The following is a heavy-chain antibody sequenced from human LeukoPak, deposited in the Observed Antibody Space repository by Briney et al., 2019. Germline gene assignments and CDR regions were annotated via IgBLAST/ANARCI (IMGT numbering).Heavy chain of an antibody. CDR1: GYSISSGYY. CDR2: IYHSGST. J-gene: IGHJ4*02. CDR3: ARQIRGQKGGYYFDY. V-gene: IGHV4-38-2*01. Sequence: SETLSLTCPVSGYSISSGYYWGWIRQPPGKGLEWIGSIYHSGSTYYNPSLKSRVTISVDTSKNQFSLKLSSVTAADTAVYYCARQIRGQKGGYYFDYWGQGALVTVSS.